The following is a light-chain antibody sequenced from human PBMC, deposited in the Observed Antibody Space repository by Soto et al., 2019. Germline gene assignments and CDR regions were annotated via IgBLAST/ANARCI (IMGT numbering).Light chain of an antibody. Sequence: EIVLTQSPGTLSLSPGERATLSCRASQSVSSSYLAWYQQKPGQAPRLLIYGASSRATGIPDRFSGSGSGTDFTLTISRLEPEDFAVYYCPQDGSSRGTFGGGTKVEIK. CDR1: QSVSSSY. CDR3: PQDGSSRGT. CDR2: GAS. V-gene: IGKV3-20*01. J-gene: IGKJ4*01.